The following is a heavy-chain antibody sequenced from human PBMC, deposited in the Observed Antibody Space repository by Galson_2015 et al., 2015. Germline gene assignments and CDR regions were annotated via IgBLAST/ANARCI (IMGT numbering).Heavy chain of an antibody. CDR2: IWYDGSNK. Sequence: SLRLSCAGSGFTFSSYGMHWVRQAPGKGLEWVAVIWYDGSNKYYADSVKGRFTISRDNSKNTLYLQLNSLRAEDTAVYYCARFHGSDEKGYFDYWGQGTLVTVSS. CDR1: GFTFSSYG. J-gene: IGHJ4*02. V-gene: IGHV3-33*01. D-gene: IGHD6-19*01. CDR3: ARFHGSDEKGYFDY.